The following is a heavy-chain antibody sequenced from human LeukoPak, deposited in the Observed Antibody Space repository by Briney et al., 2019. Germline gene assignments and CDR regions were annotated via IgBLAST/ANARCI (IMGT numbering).Heavy chain of an antibody. D-gene: IGHD2-15*01. CDR1: GYTFMHYG. Sequence: GASVTVSCKASGYTFMHYGIHWVRQAPGQGLEWLGWISANNGDTNYAQKLQGRVTMTTDTSTSTAYMELRSLTSDDTAVYYCARRGPTPYYDYMDVWGNGTTVTVSS. CDR3: ARRGPTPYYDYMDV. CDR2: ISANNGDT. V-gene: IGHV1-18*01. J-gene: IGHJ6*03.